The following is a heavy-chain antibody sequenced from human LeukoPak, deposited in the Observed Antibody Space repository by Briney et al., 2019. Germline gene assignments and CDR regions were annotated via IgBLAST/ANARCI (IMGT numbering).Heavy chain of an antibody. CDR2: TYYRSKWST. V-gene: IGHV6-1*01. CDR3: ARSTGPIDY. Sequence: QTLSLTCAISGDSVSSNSAAWNWIRQSPSRGLEWLGRTYYRSKWSTYYAVSVKSRISINRDTSKNQISLQLNSVTPEDTAVYYCARSTGPIDYWGQGTLVTVSS. CDR1: GDSVSSNSAA. J-gene: IGHJ4*02. D-gene: IGHD1-1*01.